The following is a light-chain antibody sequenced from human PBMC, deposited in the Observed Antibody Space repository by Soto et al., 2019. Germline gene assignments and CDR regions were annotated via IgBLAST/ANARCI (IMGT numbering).Light chain of an antibody. V-gene: IGKV3-11*01. CDR3: QQYYTAQLT. CDR2: DAS. J-gene: IGKJ3*01. CDR1: QSLINF. Sequence: IVLTQSPATLSLSPGERATLSCRASQSLINFVAWYQHKPGQPPRLLIYDASKRATGIPTRFSGSGSGTDFTLTISSLQAEDVAVYYCQQYYTAQLTFGPGTKVDIK.